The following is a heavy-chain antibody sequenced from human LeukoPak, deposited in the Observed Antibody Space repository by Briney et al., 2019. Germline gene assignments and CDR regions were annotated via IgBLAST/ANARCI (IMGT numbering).Heavy chain of an antibody. Sequence: HPGGSLRLSCAASGFTFSSYGKHWVRQAPGKGLEWVAVIWYDGSNKYYADSVKGRFTIPRDNSKNTLYLQMNSLRAEDTAVYYCAKDGVPGGYYDFWSGYYSDFDYWGQGTLVTVSS. D-gene: IGHD3-3*01. V-gene: IGHV3-33*06. CDR1: GFTFSSYG. J-gene: IGHJ4*02. CDR3: AKDGVPGGYYDFWSGYYSDFDY. CDR2: IWYDGSNK.